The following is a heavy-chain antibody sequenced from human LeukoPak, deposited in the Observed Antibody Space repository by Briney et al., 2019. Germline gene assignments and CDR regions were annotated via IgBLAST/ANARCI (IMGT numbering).Heavy chain of an antibody. CDR3: AKVGVEMATFHAFDI. J-gene: IGHJ3*02. CDR2: ISWNSGSI. CDR1: GFTFDDYA. V-gene: IGHV3-9*01. D-gene: IGHD5-24*01. Sequence: PGRSLRLSCAASGFTFDDYAMHWVRQAPGKGLEWVSGISWNSGSIGYADSVKGRSTISKDNAKNSLYLQMNSLRAEDTALYYCAKVGVEMATFHAFDIWGQGTMVTVSS.